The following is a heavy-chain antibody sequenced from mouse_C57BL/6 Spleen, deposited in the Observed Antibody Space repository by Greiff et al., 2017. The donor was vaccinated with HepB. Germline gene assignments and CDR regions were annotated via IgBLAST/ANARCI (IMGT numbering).Heavy chain of an antibody. CDR3: SRPRLQPYYYAMDY. CDR1: GFTFSDYG. CDR2: ISSGSSTI. D-gene: IGHD2-13*01. V-gene: IGHV5-17*01. Sequence: EVKLMESGGGLVKPGGSLKLSCAASGFTFSDYGMHWVRQAPEKGLEWVAYISSGSSTIYYADTVKGRFTISRDNAKNTLFLQMTSLRSEDTAMYYCSRPRLQPYYYAMDYWGQGTSVTVSS. J-gene: IGHJ4*01.